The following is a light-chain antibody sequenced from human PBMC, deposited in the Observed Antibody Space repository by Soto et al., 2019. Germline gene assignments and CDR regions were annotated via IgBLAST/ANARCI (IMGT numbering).Light chain of an antibody. CDR2: DVS. J-gene: IGLJ2*01. CDR1: SRDVGGYNY. CDR3: CSNAGSYEV. V-gene: IGLV2-11*01. Sequence: QSALTQPRSVSGSPGQSVTISCTGTSRDVGGYNYVPWYQQHPGKAPKGMIYDVSERPSGVPDRFSGSKSGNTASLTISGLHAADEADYYYCSNAGSYEVFGGGTKLTVL.